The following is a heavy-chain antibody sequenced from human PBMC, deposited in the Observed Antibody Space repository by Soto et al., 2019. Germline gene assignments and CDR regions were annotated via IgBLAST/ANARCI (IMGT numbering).Heavy chain of an antibody. V-gene: IGHV4-4*02. J-gene: IGHJ3*02. Sequence: TSEILSLTCAFSGFHIRSSNWWRWVRKPPGKGLEWIGEIYHSGSTNYNPSLKSRVTISVDKSKNQFSLKLSSLTAADTAVYYCARSPPYYGSRTTPLKALDIWGKGTMVTVSS. CDR1: GFHIRSSNW. CDR2: IYHSGST. CDR3: ARSPPYYGSRTTPLKALDI. D-gene: IGHD3-10*01.